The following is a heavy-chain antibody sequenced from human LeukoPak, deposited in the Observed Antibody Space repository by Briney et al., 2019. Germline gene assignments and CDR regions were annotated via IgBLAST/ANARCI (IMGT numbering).Heavy chain of an antibody. V-gene: IGHV4-34*01. D-gene: IGHD6-13*01. CDR3: ARDPSRIAAAERWFDP. CDR1: GGSFSGYY. Sequence: SETLSLTCAVYGGSFSGYYWSWIRQPPGKGLDWIGEINHSGSTNYNPSLKSRVTISVDTSKNQFSLKLSSVTAADTAVYYCARDPSRIAAAERWFDPWGQGTLVTVSS. CDR2: INHSGST. J-gene: IGHJ5*02.